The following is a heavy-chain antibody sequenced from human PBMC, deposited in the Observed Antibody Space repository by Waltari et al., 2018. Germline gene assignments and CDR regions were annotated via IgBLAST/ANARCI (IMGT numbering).Heavy chain of an antibody. CDR2: IHRTGSR. J-gene: IGHJ4*02. Sequence: QVQLQESGPGLVKPSGTLSLTCGVSRGSPSNFNFWNWIRQAPGEGLEWLGEIHRTGSRNYNPSLKSRLTMSVDKSNSQVSMKLKSLTAADTAVYYCATSSFVAVLDSWGQGTLVTVSS. V-gene: IGHV4-4*02. CDR1: RGSPSNFNF. CDR3: ATSSFVAVLDS. D-gene: IGHD6-19*01.